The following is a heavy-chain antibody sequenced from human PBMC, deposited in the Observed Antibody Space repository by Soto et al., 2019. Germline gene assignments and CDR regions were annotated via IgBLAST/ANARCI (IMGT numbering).Heavy chain of an antibody. V-gene: IGHV3-48*04. CDR1: GFTFSSSW. Sequence: PGGSLRLSCAASGFTFSSSWMSWVRQAPGKGLEWVSYINTAGSTKYYAESVKGRFTISRDNARNSLFLQMNSLRAEDTAVYYCARAECSSPDCLTAYYSYGLDVWGQGSTVTV. J-gene: IGHJ6*02. D-gene: IGHD3-9*01. CDR2: INTAGSTK. CDR3: ARAECSSPDCLTAYYSYGLDV.